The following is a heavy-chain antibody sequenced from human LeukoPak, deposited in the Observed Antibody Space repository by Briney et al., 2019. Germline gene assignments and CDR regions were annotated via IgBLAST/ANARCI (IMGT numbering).Heavy chain of an antibody. Sequence: PGRSLRLSCVASGFTFKNYGMHWVRQAPGKGLEWVGVISYDGNDKYYANSVKGRFTISRDNSKNTLYLQMHSLRAEDTAVYYCAKDLSDGSGTYYQFYYYYYGMDVWGQGTTVSVSS. CDR3: AKDLSDGSGTYYQFYYYYYGMDV. J-gene: IGHJ6*02. D-gene: IGHD3-10*01. CDR2: ISYDGNDK. V-gene: IGHV3-30*18. CDR1: GFTFKNYG.